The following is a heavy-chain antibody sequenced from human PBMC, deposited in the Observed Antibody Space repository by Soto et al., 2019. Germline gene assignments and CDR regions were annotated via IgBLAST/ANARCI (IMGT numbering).Heavy chain of an antibody. CDR3: AKGPRVSSSPDYFDY. CDR2: ISGSGGST. CDR1: GFTFSSYA. J-gene: IGHJ4*02. Sequence: PGGSLRLSCAASGFTFSSYAMSWVRQAPGKGLEWVSAISGSGGSTYYADSVKGRFTISRDNSKNTLYLQMNSLRAEDTAVYYCAKGPRVSSSPDYFDYWGQGTLVTVSS. D-gene: IGHD6-13*01. V-gene: IGHV3-23*01.